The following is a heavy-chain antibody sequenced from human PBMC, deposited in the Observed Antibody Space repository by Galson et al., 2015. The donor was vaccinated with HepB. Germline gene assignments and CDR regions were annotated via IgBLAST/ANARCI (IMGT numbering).Heavy chain of an antibody. V-gene: IGHV3-74*01. CDR3: AGRGYSYGFDYYYGMDV. Sequence: SLRLSCAASGFTLSHFWMHWVRQSPGKGLVWVSRISSNGSNTEYADSVKGRFTISRDNAKNSLNLQMNSLRDEDTAVYYCAGRGYSYGFDYYYGMDVWGQGTIVTVSS. D-gene: IGHD5-18*01. CDR1: GFTLSHFW. CDR2: ISSNGSNT. J-gene: IGHJ6*02.